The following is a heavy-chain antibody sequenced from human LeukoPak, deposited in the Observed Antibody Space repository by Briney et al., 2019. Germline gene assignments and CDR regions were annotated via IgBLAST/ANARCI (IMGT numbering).Heavy chain of an antibody. J-gene: IGHJ4*02. CDR2: ISGSGGST. V-gene: IGHV3-23*01. D-gene: IGHD3-10*01. CDR1: GFTFSSYA. Sequence: GGSLRLSCAASGFTFSSYAMSWVRQAPGKGLEWVSAISGSGGSTYYADSVKGRFTISRDNAKNSLYLQMNSLRAEDTAVYYCARASSGSYSADFDYWGQGTLVTVSS. CDR3: ARASSGSYSADFDY.